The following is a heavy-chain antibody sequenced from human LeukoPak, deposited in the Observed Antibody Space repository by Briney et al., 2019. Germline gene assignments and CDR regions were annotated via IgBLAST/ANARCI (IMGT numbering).Heavy chain of an antibody. D-gene: IGHD4-17*01. V-gene: IGHV4-39*07. CDR3: ARRPTTVTSMGLFYGLDV. CDR2: IFYSGRT. CDR1: GGSISTNHYY. J-gene: IGHJ6*02. Sequence: PSETLSLTCSVSGGSISTNHYYWDWIRQPPGKGLEWIGSIFYSGRTYYNPSLRSGVTISVDTSKNQFYLRLTSVTAADTAVYHCARRPTTVTSMGLFYGLDVWGQGTTVTVSS.